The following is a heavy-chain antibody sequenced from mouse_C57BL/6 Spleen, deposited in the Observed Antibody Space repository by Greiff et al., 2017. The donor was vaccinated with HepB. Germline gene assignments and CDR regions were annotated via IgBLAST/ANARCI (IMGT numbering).Heavy chain of an antibody. D-gene: IGHD2-4*01. CDR1: GYAFSSYW. V-gene: IGHV1-80*01. Sequence: LQESGAELVKPGASVKISCKASGYAFSSYWMNWVKQRPGKGLEWIGQIYPGDGDTNYNGKFKGKATLTADKSSSTAYMQLSSLTSEDSAVYFCARSGIYYDYERYYFDYWGQGTTLTVSS. J-gene: IGHJ2*01. CDR3: ARSGIYYDYERYYFDY. CDR2: IYPGDGDT.